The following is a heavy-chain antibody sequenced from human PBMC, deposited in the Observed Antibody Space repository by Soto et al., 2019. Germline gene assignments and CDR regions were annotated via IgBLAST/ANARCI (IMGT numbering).Heavy chain of an antibody. Sequence: SETLSLTCTVSGGSISSYYWSWIRQPPGKGLEWIGYIYYSGSTNYNPSLKSRVTISVDTSKNQFSLKLSSVTAADTAVYYCARDIWGFGEPWFDPWGQGTLVTVSS. J-gene: IGHJ5*02. CDR1: GGSISSYY. D-gene: IGHD3-10*01. CDR2: IYYSGST. CDR3: ARDIWGFGEPWFDP. V-gene: IGHV4-59*01.